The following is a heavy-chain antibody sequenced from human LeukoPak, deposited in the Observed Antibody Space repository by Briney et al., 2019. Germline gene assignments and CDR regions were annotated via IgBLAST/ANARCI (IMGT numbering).Heavy chain of an antibody. CDR3: ARGGSGWSNFDY. CDR1: GYTFTSYG. CDR2: ISAYNGNT. D-gene: IGHD6-19*01. J-gene: IGHJ4*02. Sequence: ASVKVSCKASGYTFTSYGISWVRQAPGQGLEWMGWISAYNGNTNYAQKLQGRVTMTTDTSTSTACMELSSLRSEDTAVYYCARGGSGWSNFDYWGQGTLVTVSS. V-gene: IGHV1-18*01.